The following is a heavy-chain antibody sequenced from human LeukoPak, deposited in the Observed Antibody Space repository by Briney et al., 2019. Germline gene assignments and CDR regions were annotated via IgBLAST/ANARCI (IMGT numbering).Heavy chain of an antibody. Sequence: ASVKVSCKASGYTFTSYGISWARQAPGQGLEWMGWISAYNDNTDYAQKLQDRVTMTTDTSTSTAYMELRSLRSDDTAVYYCARDHLGSGSYSSGERVYWGQGTLVTVSS. CDR2: ISAYNDNT. J-gene: IGHJ4*02. CDR1: GYTFTSYG. V-gene: IGHV1-18*01. D-gene: IGHD1-26*01. CDR3: ARDHLGSGSYSSGERVY.